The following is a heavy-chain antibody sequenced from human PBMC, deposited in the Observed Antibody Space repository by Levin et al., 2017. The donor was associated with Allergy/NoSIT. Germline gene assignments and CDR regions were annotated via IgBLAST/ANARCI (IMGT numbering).Heavy chain of an antibody. CDR1: GFTFSSYA. J-gene: IGHJ3*02. CDR3: ARGPDRWAYDAFDI. CDR2: ISYDGSNK. Sequence: GGSLRLSCAASGFTFSSYAMHWVRQAPGKGLEWVAVISYDGSNKYYADSVKGRFTISRDNSKNTLYLQMNSLRAEDTAVYYCARGPDRWAYDAFDIWGQGTMVTVSS. D-gene: IGHD6-13*01. V-gene: IGHV3-30-3*01.